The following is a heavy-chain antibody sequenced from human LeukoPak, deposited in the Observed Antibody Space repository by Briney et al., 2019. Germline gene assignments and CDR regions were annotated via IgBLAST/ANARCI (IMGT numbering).Heavy chain of an antibody. V-gene: IGHV3-43D*03. Sequence: GGSLRLSCAASGCTFDDYAMHWVRQAPGKGLEWVSLISWDGGSTYYADSVKGRFTISRDNSKNSLYLQMNSLRAEDSAIYYCARGHGYYWGQGTLVTVSS. CDR3: ARGHGYY. CDR2: ISWDGGST. CDR1: GCTFDDYA. J-gene: IGHJ4*02.